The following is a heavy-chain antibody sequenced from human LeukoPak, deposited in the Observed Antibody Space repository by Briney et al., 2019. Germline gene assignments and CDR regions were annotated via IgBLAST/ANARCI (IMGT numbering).Heavy chain of an antibody. D-gene: IGHD3-22*01. CDR1: GDSISSYY. CDR2: IYYSGST. V-gene: IGHV4-59*01. J-gene: IGHJ4*02. Sequence: SETLSLTCTVSGDSISSYYWSWIRQPPGKGLEWIGYIYYSGSTNYNPSLKSRVTISVDTSKNQFSLKLSSVTAADTAVYYCAGLNYYYDSSGYRSYFDYWGQGTLVTVSS. CDR3: AGLNYYYDSSGYRSYFDY.